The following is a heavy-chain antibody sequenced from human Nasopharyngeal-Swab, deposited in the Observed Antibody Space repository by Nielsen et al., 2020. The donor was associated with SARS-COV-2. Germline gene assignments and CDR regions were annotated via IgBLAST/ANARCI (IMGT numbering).Heavy chain of an antibody. V-gene: IGHV4-39*02. D-gene: IGHD3-3*01. Sequence: SETLSLTCTVSGGSITSSRHRWGWIRQPPGKGLEWIGQILVNRDTEYHPSVRGRITVYADTSENSFSLRLNSVTAADTAVYYCARLDPFGSEDKWGQGTLVTVSS. CDR2: ILVNRDT. CDR1: GGSITSSRHR. J-gene: IGHJ4*02. CDR3: ARLDPFGSEDK.